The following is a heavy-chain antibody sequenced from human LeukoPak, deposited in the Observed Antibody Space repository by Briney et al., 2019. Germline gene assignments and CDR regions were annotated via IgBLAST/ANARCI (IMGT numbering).Heavy chain of an antibody. Sequence: GGSLRLSCAASGFTFSSYAMAWVRQAPGKGLEWVSAISGSRNNTYYADSVKGRFTISRDNSKNTPYLQMNSLRAEDTAVYYCAKWGCSGGSCYPFDYWGQGTLVTVSS. D-gene: IGHD2-15*01. CDR1: GFTFSSYA. CDR3: AKWGCSGGSCYPFDY. CDR2: ISGSRNNT. V-gene: IGHV3-23*01. J-gene: IGHJ4*02.